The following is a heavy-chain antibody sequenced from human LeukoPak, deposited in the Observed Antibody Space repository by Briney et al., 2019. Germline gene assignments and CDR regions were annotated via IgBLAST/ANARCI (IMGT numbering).Heavy chain of an antibody. CDR2: ISSSGTTI. V-gene: IGHV3-48*03. CDR1: GFSFSSYE. Sequence: GGSLRLSCAASGFSFSSYEMNWVRQAPGKGLEWVSYISSSGTTIYYADSVKGRFTISRDNTKNSLYLQMNSLRAEDTALYYCAKLYGSANYWGQGTLVTVSS. J-gene: IGHJ4*02. CDR3: AKLYGSANY. D-gene: IGHD3-10*01.